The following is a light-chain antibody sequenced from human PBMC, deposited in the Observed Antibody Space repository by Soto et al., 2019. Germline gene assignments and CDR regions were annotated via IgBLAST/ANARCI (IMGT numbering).Light chain of an antibody. CDR3: QQYNSYPLT. CDR1: QNIRNW. J-gene: IGKJ4*01. Sequence: IHMTHSPSTLSASVFYSVTITFLASQNIRNWLAWYQQKPGKAPNPLIYDASSLKSGVPARFSGSGSGTEFTLTISSLQPDDFATYYCQQYNSYPLTFGGGTKVDIK. CDR2: DAS. V-gene: IGKV1-5*01.